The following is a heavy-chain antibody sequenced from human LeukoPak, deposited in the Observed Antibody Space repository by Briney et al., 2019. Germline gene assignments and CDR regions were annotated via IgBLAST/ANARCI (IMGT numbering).Heavy chain of an antibody. CDR2: ISGSGGNT. CDR1: GFTFSSYA. J-gene: IGHJ5*01. D-gene: IGHD2-21*01. CDR3: AKVPAVWWIDP. V-gene: IGHV3-23*01. Sequence: GGSLRLSCAASGFTFSSYAMSWVRQAPGKGLEWVSAISGSGGNTYCADSVKGRFTISRDNTKNTLYLQMNSLRAEDTVVYYGAKVPAVWWIDPWGQGTSVTVSS.